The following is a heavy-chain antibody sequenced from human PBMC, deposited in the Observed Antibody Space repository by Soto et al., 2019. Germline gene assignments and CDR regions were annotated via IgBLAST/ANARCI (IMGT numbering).Heavy chain of an antibody. J-gene: IGHJ5*02. V-gene: IGHV4-30-2*01. CDR3: ASTDYCSSTTCYGEGYTWFDP. CDR1: GGSISSGGYS. CDR2: IYHSGST. D-gene: IGHD2-2*01. Sequence: SETLSLTCAVSGGSISSGGYSWSWIRQPPGKGLEWIGYIYHSGSTYYNPSLKSRVTISVDRSKNQFSLKLSSVTAADTAVYYCASTDYCSSTTCYGEGYTWFDPWGQGTLVTVSS.